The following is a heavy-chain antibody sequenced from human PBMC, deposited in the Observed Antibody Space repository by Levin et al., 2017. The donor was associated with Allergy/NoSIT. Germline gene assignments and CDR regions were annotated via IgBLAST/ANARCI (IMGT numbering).Heavy chain of an antibody. D-gene: IGHD3-22*01. CDR1: GFTFGDYA. V-gene: IGHV3-49*04. J-gene: IGHJ4*02. Sequence: GGSLRLSCTTSGFTFGDYAMSWVRQAPGKGLEWVSFIRSKTYGGTTEYAASVKGRFIISRDDSKSIAYLQMNSLRTEDTAVYYCTTMGGMYYYDPPPPDAYVDYWGQGTLVTVS. CDR2: IRSKTYGGTT. CDR3: TTMGGMYYYDPPPPDAYVDY.